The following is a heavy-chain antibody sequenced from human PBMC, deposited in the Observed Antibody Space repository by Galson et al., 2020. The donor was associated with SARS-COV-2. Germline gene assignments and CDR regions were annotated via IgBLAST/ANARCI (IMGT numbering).Heavy chain of an antibody. J-gene: IGHJ4*02. V-gene: IGHV3-23*01. CDR3: VKPAFTIFGDTYYFDD. Sequence: GGSLRLSCVASGFTFSDYGMSWVRQAPGKGLEWVSRVSGSGGTTYYADSVKGRFTSSRDNSKNTLSLRLNNLRVEDTAVYYCVKPAFTIFGDTYYFDDWGQGTLVTVSS. CDR1: GFTFSDYG. CDR2: VSGSGGTT. D-gene: IGHD3-3*01.